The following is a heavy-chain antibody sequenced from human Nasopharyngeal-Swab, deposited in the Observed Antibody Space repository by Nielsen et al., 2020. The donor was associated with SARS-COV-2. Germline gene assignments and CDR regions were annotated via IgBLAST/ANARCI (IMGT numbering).Heavy chain of an antibody. D-gene: IGHD2-21*02. CDR3: ARGPLADCGGDCSNPYCFDY. Sequence: ASVKVSCKASGYTSTSYYMHWVRQAPGQGLEWMGIINPSGGSTSYAQKFQGRVTMTRDTSTSTVYMELSSLRSEDTAVYYCARGPLADCGGDCSNPYCFDYWGQGTLVTVSS. CDR2: INPSGGST. J-gene: IGHJ4*02. V-gene: IGHV1-46*01. CDR1: GYTSTSYY.